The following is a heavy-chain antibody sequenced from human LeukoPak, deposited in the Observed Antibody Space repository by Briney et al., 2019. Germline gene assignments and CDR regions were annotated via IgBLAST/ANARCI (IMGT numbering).Heavy chain of an antibody. V-gene: IGHV1-18*01. CDR3: ARDRWSSSSSEGTFDI. J-gene: IGHJ3*02. CDR2: ISVYNGNT. CDR1: GYIFSNYG. D-gene: IGHD6-6*01. Sequence: ASVKVSCKASGYIFSNYGISWVRQAPGQGLEWMGWISVYNGNTVYAQNLRDRVTMTTDTSTSTGYMELRSLRSDDTAVYYRARDRWSSSSSEGTFDIWGQGTMVIVSS.